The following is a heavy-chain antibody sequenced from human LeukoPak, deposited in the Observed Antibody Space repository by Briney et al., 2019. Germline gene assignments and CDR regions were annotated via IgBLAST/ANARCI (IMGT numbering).Heavy chain of an antibody. Sequence: SETLSLTCAVYGGSFSGYYWSWIRQPPGKGLEWIGEINHSGSTNYNPSLKSRVTISVDTSKNQFSLKLSSVTAADTAVYYCAKSGGSGLIDYWGQGTLVTVSS. V-gene: IGHV4-34*01. CDR2: INHSGST. D-gene: IGHD1-26*01. J-gene: IGHJ4*02. CDR3: AKSGGSGLIDY. CDR1: GGSFSGYY.